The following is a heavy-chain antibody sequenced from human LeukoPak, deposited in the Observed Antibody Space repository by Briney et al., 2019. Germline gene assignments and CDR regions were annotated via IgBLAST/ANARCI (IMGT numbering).Heavy chain of an antibody. CDR2: ISSSGSTI. CDR1: GFTFSSYE. Sequence: GGSLRLSCAASGFTFSSYEMNWVRQAPGKGLEWFSYISSSGSTIYYADSVKGRFTISRDNSKNTLYLQMNSLRAEDTAVYYCAKGGGVGATRGYLDYWGQGTLVIVSS. J-gene: IGHJ4*02. CDR3: AKGGGVGATRGYLDY. D-gene: IGHD1-26*01. V-gene: IGHV3-48*03.